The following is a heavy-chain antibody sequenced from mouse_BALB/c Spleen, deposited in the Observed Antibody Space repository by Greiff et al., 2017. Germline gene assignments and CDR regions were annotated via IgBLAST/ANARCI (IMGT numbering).Heavy chain of an antibody. CDR2: ISSGGST. J-gene: IGHJ4*01. V-gene: IGHV5-6-5*01. CDR1: GFTFSSYA. Sequence: EVQVVESGGGLVKPGGSLKLSCAASGFTFSSYAMSWVRQTPEKRLEWVASISSGGSTYYPDSVKGRFTISRDNARNTLYLQMSSLKSEDTAMYYCARLPPRSMDYWGQGTSVTVSS. CDR3: ARLPPRSMDY.